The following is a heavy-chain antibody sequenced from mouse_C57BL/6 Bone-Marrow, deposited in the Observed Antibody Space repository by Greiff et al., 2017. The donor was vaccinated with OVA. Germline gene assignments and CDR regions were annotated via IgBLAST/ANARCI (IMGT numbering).Heavy chain of an antibody. J-gene: IGHJ2*01. D-gene: IGHD1-1*01. Sequence: VQLKESGGDLVKPGGSLKLSCAASGFTFSSYGMSWVRQTPDKRLEWVATISSGGSYTSSPDSVKGRFTISRAKAKNTLYLQMSSLKSEDTAMYYCARHGDYGSFFDYWGQGTTLTVSS. V-gene: IGHV5-6*01. CDR3: ARHGDYGSFFDY. CDR2: ISSGGSYT. CDR1: GFTFSSYG.